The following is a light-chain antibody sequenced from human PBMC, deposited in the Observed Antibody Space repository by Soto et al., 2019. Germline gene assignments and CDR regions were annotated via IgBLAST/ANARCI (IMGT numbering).Light chain of an antibody. CDR2: EGS. CDR3: CSYAGSSTSYV. Sequence: QSVLTQPASVPGSPGQSITISCTGTSSDVGSYNLVSWYQQHPGKASKLMIYEGSKRPSGVSNRFSGSKSGNTASLTISGLQAEDEADYYCCSYAGSSTSYVFGTGTKVTVL. V-gene: IGLV2-23*01. CDR1: SSDVGSYNL. J-gene: IGLJ1*01.